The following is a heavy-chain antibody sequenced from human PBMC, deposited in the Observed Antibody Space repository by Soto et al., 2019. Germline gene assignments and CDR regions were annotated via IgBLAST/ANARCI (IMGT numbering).Heavy chain of an antibody. D-gene: IGHD2-2*01. Sequence: ESGGGLVQPGGSLRLSCSASGFTFSSYAMSWVRQTPGKGLEWVSAISGSGANTYYADSVKGRFTISRDNSKNTLYLQMNSLRAEDTAIYFCAKDRGSITYTWFDPWGQGTLVTVSS. J-gene: IGHJ5*02. V-gene: IGHV3-23*01. CDR1: GFTFSSYA. CDR3: AKDRGSITYTWFDP. CDR2: ISGSGANT.